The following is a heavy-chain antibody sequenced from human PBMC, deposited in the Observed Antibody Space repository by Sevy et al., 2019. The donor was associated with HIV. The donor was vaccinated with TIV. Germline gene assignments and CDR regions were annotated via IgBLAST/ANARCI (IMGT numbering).Heavy chain of an antibody. J-gene: IGHJ4*02. Sequence: GGSLRLSCAASGFSFRSYGMHWVRQAPGKGLEWMSYIQYDGSNKDYADSVKGRFTISRDNSKNTLYLQMNSLRVEDTAVFYCVKEGGGEGEDHWGQGTLVTVSS. V-gene: IGHV3-30*02. CDR2: IQYDGSNK. CDR1: GFSFRSYG. D-gene: IGHD3-16*01. CDR3: VKEGGGEGEDH.